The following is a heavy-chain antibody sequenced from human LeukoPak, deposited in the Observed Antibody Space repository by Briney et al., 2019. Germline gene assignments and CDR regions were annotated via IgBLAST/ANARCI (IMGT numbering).Heavy chain of an antibody. V-gene: IGHV4-59*08. CDR3: ARGTTVTLLRY. CDR1: GGSIGSYY. J-gene: IGHJ4*02. CDR2: IYYSGST. Sequence: SETLSLTRTVSGGSIGSYYWSWIRQPPGKGLEWIGYIYYSGSTNYNPSLKSRVTISVDTSKNQFSLKLSSVTAADTAVYYCARGTTVTLLRYWGQGTLVTVSS. D-gene: IGHD4-17*01.